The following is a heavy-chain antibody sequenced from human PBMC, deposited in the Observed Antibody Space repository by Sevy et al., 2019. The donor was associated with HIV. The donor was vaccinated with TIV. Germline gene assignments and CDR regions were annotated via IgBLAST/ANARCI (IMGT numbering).Heavy chain of an antibody. CDR3: ARQKRNADFLDY. Sequence: GESLKISCMASGYSFSSHWIGWVRQKPGKGLEWVGIIYPSDSETTYSPSFQGQVTISADKSINTAYLQWSSLKASDSARYYCARQKRNADFLDYWGQGTLVTVSS. D-gene: IGHD1-1*01. V-gene: IGHV5-51*01. CDR2: IYPSDSET. CDR1: GYSFSSHW. J-gene: IGHJ4*02.